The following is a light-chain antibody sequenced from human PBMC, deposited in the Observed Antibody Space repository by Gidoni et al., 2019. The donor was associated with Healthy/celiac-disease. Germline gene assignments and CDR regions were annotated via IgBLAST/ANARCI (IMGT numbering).Light chain of an antibody. CDR1: QGISND. Sequence: AIKMTQSPSTLSASVGDRVTITCRASQGISNDLGWYQQKPGEAPKLLIYAASSLQSGVPSRFSGSGSGTDFTLTISSLHPDYFASYYCLQDYNSPRTFGQGTKVEIK. CDR2: AAS. CDR3: LQDYNSPRT. V-gene: IGKV1-6*01. J-gene: IGKJ1*01.